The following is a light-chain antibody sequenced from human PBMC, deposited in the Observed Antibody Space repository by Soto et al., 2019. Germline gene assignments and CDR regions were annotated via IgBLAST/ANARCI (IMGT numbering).Light chain of an antibody. Sequence: DIPLTQSPSFLSASVGDRVTITCRASQGISSYLAWYQQKPGKAPKLLIYAASTLQSGVPSSFSGSGSGTEFTLTISNLQPEDFATYYCQQLNSYPNTFGQGTKLEIK. J-gene: IGKJ2*01. CDR2: AAS. CDR3: QQLNSYPNT. V-gene: IGKV1-9*01. CDR1: QGISSY.